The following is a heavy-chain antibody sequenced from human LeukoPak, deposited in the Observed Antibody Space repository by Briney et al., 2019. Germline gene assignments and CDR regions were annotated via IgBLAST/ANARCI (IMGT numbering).Heavy chain of an antibody. V-gene: IGHV3-9*01. CDR1: GFTFDDYA. CDR2: ISWNSGNI. D-gene: IGHD6-13*01. J-gene: IGHJ4*02. CDR3: ARGRRRIAAPGATPPAPYFDF. Sequence: GGSLRLSCAASGFTFDDYAMHWVRQAPGKGLEWVSGISWNSGNIGYADSVKGRFTISRDNAKNSLYLQMNSLRAEDTAVYYCARGRRRIAAPGATPPAPYFDFWGQGTLVTVSS.